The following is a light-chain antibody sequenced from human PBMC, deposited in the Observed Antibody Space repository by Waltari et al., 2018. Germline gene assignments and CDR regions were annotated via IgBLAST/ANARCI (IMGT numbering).Light chain of an antibody. CDR1: SSNIGAGYD. V-gene: IGLV1-40*01. J-gene: IGLJ2*01. CDR2: GNS. CDR3: QSYDSSLGGSV. Sequence: QSVLTQPPSVSGAPGQRVTISCTGSSSNIGAGYDVNWYQQLPGEAPKLLIYGNSNRPSGVPDRISGSTSGTSASLAITGLQAEDETDYYCQSYDSSLGGSVFGGGTKLTVL.